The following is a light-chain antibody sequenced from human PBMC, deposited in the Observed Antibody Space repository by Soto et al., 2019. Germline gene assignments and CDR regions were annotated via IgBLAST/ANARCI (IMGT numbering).Light chain of an antibody. CDR1: RRDVGGYNY. V-gene: IGLV2-14*01. CDR3: SSYTISNTLPFV. Sequence: QSALTQPASVSGSPGQSITTSCTGTRRDVGGYNYVSWYQQYPGKSPKLLIYEVTHRPSGVSNRFSGSKSGNTASLTISGLHAEDEADYYCSSYTISNTLPFVFGTGTKVTVL. J-gene: IGLJ1*01. CDR2: EVT.